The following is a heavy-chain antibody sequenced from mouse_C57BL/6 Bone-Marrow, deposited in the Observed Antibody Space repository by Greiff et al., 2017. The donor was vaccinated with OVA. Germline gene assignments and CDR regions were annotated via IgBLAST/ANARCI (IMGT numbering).Heavy chain of an antibody. CDR2: IHPNSGST. CDR3: ARDYYYGSSYRYYAMDY. D-gene: IGHD1-1*01. J-gene: IGHJ4*01. CDR1: GYTFTSYW. V-gene: IGHV1-64*01. Sequence: QVQLQQPGAELVKPGASVKLSCKASGYTFTSYWMHWVKLRPGQGLEWIGMIHPNSGSTNYNEKFKSKATLTVDKSSSTAYMQLSSLTSEDSAVYYCARDYYYGSSYRYYAMDYWGQGTSVTVSS.